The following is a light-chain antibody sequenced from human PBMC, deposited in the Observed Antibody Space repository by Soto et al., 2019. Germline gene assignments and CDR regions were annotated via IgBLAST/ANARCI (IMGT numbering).Light chain of an antibody. CDR3: SSFTTTSLHV. J-gene: IGLJ1*01. CDR2: EVN. CDR1: SGDVGGYDY. Sequence: QSALTQPASVSGSPGQSITISCTGTSGDVGGYDYVSWYQQHPGKAPKLIIYEVNNRPSGISNRFSASKSGNTASLTISGLQAEDEADYYCSSFTTTSLHVFGTGTKVTV. V-gene: IGLV2-14*01.